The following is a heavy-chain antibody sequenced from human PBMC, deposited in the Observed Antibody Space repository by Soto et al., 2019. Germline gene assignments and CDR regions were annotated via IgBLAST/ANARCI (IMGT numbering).Heavy chain of an antibody. D-gene: IGHD3-10*01. CDR2: ISSNGGST. Sequence: GGSLRLSCAASGFTFSSYAMHWVRQAPGKGLEYVSAISSNGGSTYYANSVKGRFTISRDNSKNTLYLQMGSLRAEDMAVYYCARGRFGELLFSDYWGQGTLVTVSS. J-gene: IGHJ4*02. V-gene: IGHV3-64*01. CDR1: GFTFSSYA. CDR3: ARGRFGELLFSDY.